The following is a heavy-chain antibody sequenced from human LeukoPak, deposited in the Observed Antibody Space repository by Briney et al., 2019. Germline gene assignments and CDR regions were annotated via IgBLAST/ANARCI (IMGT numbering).Heavy chain of an antibody. J-gene: IGHJ4*02. Sequence: GRSLRLSCAPSGFTFSRHGMHWVRQAPGKGLEWVAIISSDGSRKYYAHSVEGRFTISRDNSKNTLYLQMDSLRAEDTAVYYCARDRAWNYFDYWGQGTLVTVSS. D-gene: IGHD3-3*01. CDR1: GFTFSRHG. V-gene: IGHV3-30*03. CDR3: ARDRAWNYFDY. CDR2: ISSDGSRK.